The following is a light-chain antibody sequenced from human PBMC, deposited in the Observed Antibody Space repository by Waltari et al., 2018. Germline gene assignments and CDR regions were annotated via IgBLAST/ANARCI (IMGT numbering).Light chain of an antibody. J-gene: IGLJ2*01. CDR2: DVS. Sequence: SALTQPASVSGSPGQSLTISCTGTSRDVGGYNSFSWYQQHPGKAPQLMIYDVSKRPSGVSNRFSGSKSGNTASLTISGLQAEDEADYYCCSYAGSSTLVFGGGTKLTVL. CDR1: SRDVGGYNS. CDR3: CSYAGSSTLV. V-gene: IGLV2-23*02.